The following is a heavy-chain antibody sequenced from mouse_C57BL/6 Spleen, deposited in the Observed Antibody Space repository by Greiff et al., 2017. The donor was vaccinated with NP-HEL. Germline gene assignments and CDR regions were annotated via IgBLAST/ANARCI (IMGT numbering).Heavy chain of an antibody. D-gene: IGHD2-1*01. Sequence: EVQLQQSGTVLARPGASVKMSCKTSGYTFTSYWMHWVKQRPGQGLEWIGAIYPGNSDTSYNQKFKGKAKLTAVTSASTAYMELSSLTNEDSAVYYCTRVYGNYDYWYFDVWGTGTTVTVSS. J-gene: IGHJ1*03. CDR1: GYTFTSYW. V-gene: IGHV1-5*01. CDR3: TRVYGNYDYWYFDV. CDR2: IYPGNSDT.